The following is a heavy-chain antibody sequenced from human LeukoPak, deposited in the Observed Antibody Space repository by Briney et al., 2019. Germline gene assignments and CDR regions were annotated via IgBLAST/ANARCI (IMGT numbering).Heavy chain of an antibody. CDR1: GFTFSDYY. J-gene: IGHJ3*02. V-gene: IGHV3-11*04. CDR2: ISSSGSTI. CDR3: ARAGDGYNSGAFDI. Sequence: GGSLRLSCAASGFTFSDYYMSWIRQAPGQGLEGGSYISSSGSTIYYADSVKGRFTIARDNAKNSLYLQMNSLRAEDTAVYYCARAGDGYNSGAFDIWGQGTMVTVSS. D-gene: IGHD5-24*01.